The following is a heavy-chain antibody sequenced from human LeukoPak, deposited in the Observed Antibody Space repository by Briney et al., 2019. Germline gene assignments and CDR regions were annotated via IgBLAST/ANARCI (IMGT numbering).Heavy chain of an antibody. D-gene: IGHD3-9*01. Sequence: PSETPSLTYAVYLESFSGDKWCCSRQPPGRRLEWVGVINHRGSTNYNPSLKSRVTISVDTSKIQCSLKLNSVTAAGTAVYYCARFDWLVRSFDYWGQGTLVTVSS. CDR3: ARFDWLVRSFDY. J-gene: IGHJ4*02. V-gene: IGHV4-34*01. CDR1: LESFSGDK. CDR2: INHRGST.